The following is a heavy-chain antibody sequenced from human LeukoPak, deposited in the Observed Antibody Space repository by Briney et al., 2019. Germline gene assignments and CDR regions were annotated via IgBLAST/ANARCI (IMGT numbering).Heavy chain of an antibody. CDR3: ARAQELLKGELDY. CDR2: ISSSSSYI. CDR1: GFTFSSYS. D-gene: IGHD1-26*01. V-gene: IGHV3-21*01. J-gene: IGHJ4*02. Sequence: NAGGSLRLSCAASGFTFSSYSMNWVRQAPGKGLEWVSSISSSSSYIYYADSVKGRFTISRDNAKNSLYLQMNSLRAEDTAVYYCARAQELLKGELDYWGQGTLVTVSS.